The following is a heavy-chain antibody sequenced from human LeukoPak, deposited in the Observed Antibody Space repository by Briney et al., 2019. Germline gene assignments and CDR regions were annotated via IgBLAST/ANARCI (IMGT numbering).Heavy chain of an antibody. J-gene: IGHJ6*03. Sequence: ESLSLTCTVSGGFISTYYWTWIRQPPGKGLEWLGCILLNGNANYNPSLPSRVTISLNTSKNQFSLNLTSVTAADTAVYYCARLKGEMITIRPYYHYYMDVWGKGTTVPVSS. CDR1: GGFISTYY. V-gene: IGHV4-59*01. CDR3: ARLKGEMITIRPYYHYYMDV. CDR2: ILLNGNA. D-gene: IGHD5-24*01.